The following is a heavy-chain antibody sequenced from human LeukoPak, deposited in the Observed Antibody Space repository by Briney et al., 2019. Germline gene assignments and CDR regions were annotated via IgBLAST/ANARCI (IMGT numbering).Heavy chain of an antibody. V-gene: IGHV1-58*01. CDR1: GFTLTSSA. CDR3: AAPHSSSWFDF. Sequence: TSVKVSCKASGFTLTSSAVQWVRQAHGQRLEWIGWIVVGSNDANYAQKFQKRVTIARDMSTNTTYMELSSLRSEDTAVYYCAAPHSSSWFDFWGRGTLVTVSS. CDR2: IVVGSNDA. J-gene: IGHJ4*02. D-gene: IGHD6-13*01.